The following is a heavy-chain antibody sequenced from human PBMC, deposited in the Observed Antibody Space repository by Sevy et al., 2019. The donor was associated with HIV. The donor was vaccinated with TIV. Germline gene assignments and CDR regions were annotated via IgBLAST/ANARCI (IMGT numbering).Heavy chain of an antibody. CDR1: GGTFSGYA. CDR2: IIPIFGTV. V-gene: IGHV1-69*06. Sequence: ASVKVSCKASGGTFSGYAISWVRQAPGQGLEWMGGIIPIFGTVNYAQKFQGRVTITADKSTGTAYMELSSLRSEDTAVYYCARVALAGPDYRYFDYWGQGTLVTVSS. CDR3: ARVALAGPDYRYFDY. D-gene: IGHD6-19*01. J-gene: IGHJ4*02.